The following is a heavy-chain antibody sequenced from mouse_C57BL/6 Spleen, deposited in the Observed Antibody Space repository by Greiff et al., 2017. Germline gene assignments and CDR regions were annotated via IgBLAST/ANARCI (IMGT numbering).Heavy chain of an antibody. CDR2: IWSGGST. D-gene: IGHD4-1*02. CDR1: GFSLTSYG. CDR3: AKTQLGVYWYFDV. Sequence: VQLVESGPGLVQPSQSLSITCTVSGFSLTSYGVHWVRQPPGKGLEWLGVIWSGGSTDYNAAFISRLSISKDNSKSQVFFKMNSLQADDTAIYYCAKTQLGVYWYFDVWGTGTTVTVSS. V-gene: IGHV2-4*01. J-gene: IGHJ1*03.